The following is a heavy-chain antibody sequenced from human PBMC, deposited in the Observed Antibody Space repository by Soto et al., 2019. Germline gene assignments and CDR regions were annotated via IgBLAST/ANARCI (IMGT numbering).Heavy chain of an antibody. CDR3: ARGARGGYYYYYYYGMDV. CDR2: ISYDGSNK. D-gene: IGHD3-10*01. CDR1: GFTFSSYA. J-gene: IGHJ6*02. V-gene: IGHV3-30-3*01. Sequence: PGGSLRLSCAASGFTFSSYAMHWVRQAPGKGLEWVAVISYDGSNKYYADSVKGRFTISRDNSKNTLYLQMNSLRAEDTAVYYCARGARGGYYYYYYYGMDVWGQGTTVTVSS.